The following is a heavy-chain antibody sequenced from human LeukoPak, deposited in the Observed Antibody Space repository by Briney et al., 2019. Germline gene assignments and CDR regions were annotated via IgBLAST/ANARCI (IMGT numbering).Heavy chain of an antibody. V-gene: IGHV4-39*07. CDR2: IYHSGST. Sequence: SETLSLTCTVSGGSISSSSYYWGWIRQPPGKGLEWIGSIYHSGSTYYNPSLKSRVTISVDTSKIQFSLKLSSVTAADTAVYYCARDQQYSSSLSNWFDPWGQGTLVTVSS. CDR1: GGSISSSSYY. CDR3: ARDQQYSSSLSNWFDP. D-gene: IGHD6-6*01. J-gene: IGHJ5*02.